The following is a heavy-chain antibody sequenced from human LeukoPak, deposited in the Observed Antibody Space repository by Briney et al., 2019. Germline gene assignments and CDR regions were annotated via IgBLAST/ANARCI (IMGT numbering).Heavy chain of an antibody. V-gene: IGHV3-48*01. D-gene: IGHD2-2*01. CDR2: ISSSSSTI. CDR3: ARVGGYCSSTSCPNNWFDP. J-gene: IGHJ5*02. Sequence: GGSLRLSCAASGFTFSGYSMNWVRQAPGKGLERVSYISSSSSTIYYADSVKGRFTISRDNAKNSLYLQMNSLRAEDTAVYYCARVGGYCSSTSCPNNWFDPWGQGTLVTVSS. CDR1: GFTFSGYS.